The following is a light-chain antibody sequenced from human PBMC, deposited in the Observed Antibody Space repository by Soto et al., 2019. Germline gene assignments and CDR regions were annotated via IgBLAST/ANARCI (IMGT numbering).Light chain of an antibody. CDR2: DVS. J-gene: IGLJ1*01. CDR3: SSYAGSNNHV. Sequence: QSALTQPPSASGSPGQSVTISCTGTSSDVGGYNYVSWYQQHPGKAPKLMIYDVSNRPSGVSNHFSGSKSGNTASLTVSGLQAEDEADYYCSSYAGSNNHVFGTGTKLTVL. CDR1: SSDVGGYNY. V-gene: IGLV2-8*01.